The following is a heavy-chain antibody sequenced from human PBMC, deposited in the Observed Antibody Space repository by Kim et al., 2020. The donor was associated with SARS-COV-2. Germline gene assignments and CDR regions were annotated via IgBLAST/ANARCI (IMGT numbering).Heavy chain of an antibody. CDR1: GFTFSNAW. Sequence: GGSLRLSCAASGFTFSNAWMSWVRQAPGKGLEWVGRIKSKTDGGTTDYAAPVKGRFTISRDDSKNTLYLQMNSLKTEDTAVYYCTTDYHCSGGSCYSNYYYGMDVWGQGTTVTVSS. D-gene: IGHD2-15*01. CDR3: TTDYHCSGGSCYSNYYYGMDV. CDR2: IKSKTDGGTT. V-gene: IGHV3-15*01. J-gene: IGHJ6*02.